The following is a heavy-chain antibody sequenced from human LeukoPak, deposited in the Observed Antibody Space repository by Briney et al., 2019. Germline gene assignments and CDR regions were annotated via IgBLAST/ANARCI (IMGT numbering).Heavy chain of an antibody. D-gene: IGHD4-17*01. Sequence: GASVKVSCKASGGTVSSYAISWVRQAPGQGLEWMGGITPTLGTAKYAQKFQGRVTITADESTSTVYMDLSSLRSDDTAVYYCARATVTTFNWFDPWGQGTLVTVSS. CDR1: GGTVSSYA. CDR2: ITPTLGTA. V-gene: IGHV1-69*13. CDR3: ARATVTTFNWFDP. J-gene: IGHJ5*02.